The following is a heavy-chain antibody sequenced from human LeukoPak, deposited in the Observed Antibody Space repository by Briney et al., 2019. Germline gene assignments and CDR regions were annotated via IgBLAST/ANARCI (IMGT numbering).Heavy chain of an antibody. CDR3: ARAGSSGWYSEVSFDP. J-gene: IGHJ5*02. CDR2: INHSGST. D-gene: IGHD6-19*01. Sequence: PSETLSLTCAVYGGSFSGYYWSWIRQPPGKGLEWIGEINHSGSTNYNPSLKSRVTISVDTSKNQFSLKLSSVTAADTAVYYCARAGSSGWYSEVSFDPWGQGTLVTVSS. CDR1: GGSFSGYY. V-gene: IGHV4-34*01.